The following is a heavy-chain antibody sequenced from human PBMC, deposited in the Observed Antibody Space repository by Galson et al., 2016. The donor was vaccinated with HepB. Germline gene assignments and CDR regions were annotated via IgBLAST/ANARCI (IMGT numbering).Heavy chain of an antibody. J-gene: IGHJ4*02. CDR2: VIPIFNTA. V-gene: IGHV1-69*06. CDR3: ARFPRGGFGVPTPL. Sequence: SVKVSCKASGGTFSRYVITWVRQAPGQGLEYMAEVIPIFNTAHYAQKFQDRIRITADKSTGTAYMELNSLRFQDTAVYYCARFPRGGFGVPTPLWGQGTLVTVAS. CDR1: GGTFSRYV. D-gene: IGHD3-3*01.